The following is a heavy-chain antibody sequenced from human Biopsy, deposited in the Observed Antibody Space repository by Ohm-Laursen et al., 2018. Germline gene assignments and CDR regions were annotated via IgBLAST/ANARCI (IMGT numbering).Heavy chain of an antibody. Sequence: ASVKVSCKASGYNFNSYGISWVRQAPGQGLEWMGRISGFNGNTLYAQKFQHRVTMTTDTSTSTAYMELRSLTSDDTAVYYCARISITRLLDYWGQGTLVTVSS. D-gene: IGHD3-3*01. CDR3: ARISITRLLDY. V-gene: IGHV1-18*01. CDR1: GYNFNSYG. CDR2: ISGFNGNT. J-gene: IGHJ4*02.